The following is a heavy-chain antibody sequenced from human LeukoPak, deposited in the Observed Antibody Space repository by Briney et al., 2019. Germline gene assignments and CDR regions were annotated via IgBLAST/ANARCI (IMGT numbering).Heavy chain of an antibody. CDR1: GASISGSGYY. V-gene: IGHV4-39*02. CDR2: IYYTGNT. Sequence: SETLSLTCAVSGASISGSGYYLGWIRQPPGKGLEWIGNIYYTGNTYYNASLQSRVTISIDTSKNQFSLRLNSVTAADTAMYYCARDPGQYGSGARGGFDIWGQGTMVTVSS. D-gene: IGHD3-10*01. J-gene: IGHJ3*02. CDR3: ARDPGQYGSGARGGFDI.